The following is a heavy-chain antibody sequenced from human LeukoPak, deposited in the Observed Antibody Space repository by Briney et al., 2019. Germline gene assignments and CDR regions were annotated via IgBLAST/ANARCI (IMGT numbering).Heavy chain of an antibody. CDR1: GFLFSSYV. CDR3: ARDRDWLLYDY. Sequence: GTSLRFSCAGSGFLFSSYVMHWVRQAPGKGLEWVAAISHDETYKYYADSLRGRVTISRDNSKNTLYLQMHSLRADDTAIYYCARDRDWLLYDYWGQGTLVTVSS. CDR2: ISHDETYK. V-gene: IGHV3-33*01. J-gene: IGHJ4*02. D-gene: IGHD3-9*01.